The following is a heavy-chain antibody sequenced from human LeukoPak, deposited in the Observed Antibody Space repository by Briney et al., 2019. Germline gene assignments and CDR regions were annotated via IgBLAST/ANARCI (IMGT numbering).Heavy chain of an antibody. V-gene: IGHV3-48*03. CDR3: AREGRSSWYGYYYYMDV. CDR1: GFTFSSYE. J-gene: IGHJ6*03. D-gene: IGHD6-13*01. CDR2: ISSSGSTI. Sequence: GGSLRLFCTASGFTFSSYEMNWVRQAPGKGLEWVSYISSSGSTIYYADSVKGRFTISRDNSKNTLYLQMNSLRAEDTAVYYCAREGRSSWYGYYYYMDVWGKGTTVTVSS.